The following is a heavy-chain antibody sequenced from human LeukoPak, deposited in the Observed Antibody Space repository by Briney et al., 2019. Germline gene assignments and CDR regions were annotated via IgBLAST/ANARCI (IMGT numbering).Heavy chain of an antibody. CDR1: GGSISSGGYY. CDR3: ARGAKQQLVLGGNWFDP. Sequence: SETLSLTCTVSGGSISSGGYYWSWIRQHPGKGLEWIGYIYYSGSTYYNPSLKSRVTISVDTSKNQFSLKLSSVTAADTAVYYRARGAKQQLVLGGNWFDPWGQGTLVTVSS. V-gene: IGHV4-31*03. CDR2: IYYSGST. D-gene: IGHD6-13*01. J-gene: IGHJ5*02.